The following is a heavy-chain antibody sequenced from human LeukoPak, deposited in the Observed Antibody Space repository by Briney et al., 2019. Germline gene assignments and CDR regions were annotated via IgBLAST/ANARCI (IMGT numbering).Heavy chain of an antibody. CDR1: GFSFSTYW. CDR2: IDQDGSEK. CDR3: ARALYPNAGLFDY. Sequence: GGSLRLSCAASGFSFSTYWMSWVRQAPGKGLEWVANIDQDGSEKHYVDSMKGRFSISRENARNSLYLQTNSLRAEDTAVYYCARALYPNAGLFDYWGQGTLVTVSS. V-gene: IGHV3-7*01. J-gene: IGHJ4*02. D-gene: IGHD2-15*01.